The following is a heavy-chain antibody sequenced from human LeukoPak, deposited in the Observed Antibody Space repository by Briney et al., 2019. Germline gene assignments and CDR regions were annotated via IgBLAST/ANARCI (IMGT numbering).Heavy chain of an antibody. CDR2: IIPILGIA. D-gene: IGHD3-3*01. CDR1: GGTFSSYA. CDR3: ARDGPYYDFWSGYYPSTTFDP. J-gene: IGHJ5*02. V-gene: IGHV1-69*04. Sequence: GASVKVSCKASGGTFSSYAISWVRQAPGQGLEWMGRIIPILGIANYAQKFQGRVTITADKSTSTAYMELSRLRSDDTAVYYCARDGPYYDFWSGYYPSTTFDPWGQGTLVTVSS.